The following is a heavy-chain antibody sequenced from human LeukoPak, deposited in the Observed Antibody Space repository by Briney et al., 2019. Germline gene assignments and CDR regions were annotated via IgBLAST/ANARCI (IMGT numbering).Heavy chain of an antibody. CDR2: INPNSGGT. J-gene: IGHJ4*02. Sequence: ASVKVSCKASGYTFTGYYMHWVRQAPGQGLEWMGWINPNSGGTNYAQKFQGRVTMTRDTSISTAYMELSRLRSDDTAVYYCAREDWGSCYGLLRGYYFDYWGQGTLVTVSS. V-gene: IGHV1-2*02. D-gene: IGHD2-15*01. CDR1: GYTFTGYY. CDR3: AREDWGSCYGLLRGYYFDY.